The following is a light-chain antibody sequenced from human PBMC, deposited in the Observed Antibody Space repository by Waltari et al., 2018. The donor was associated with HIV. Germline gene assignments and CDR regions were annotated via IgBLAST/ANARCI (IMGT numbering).Light chain of an antibody. CDR1: QDISGA. Sequence: AIKLTQSPSSLSASVGDRVTITGRASQDISGALAWYQQKPGKPPTLLIHDASILETGAPSKFSVSGAGADFTLTISSLQPEDFATYYCQQFNSYPLTFGAGTKVEIK. CDR3: QQFNSYPLT. V-gene: IGKV1-13*02. CDR2: DAS. J-gene: IGKJ4*01.